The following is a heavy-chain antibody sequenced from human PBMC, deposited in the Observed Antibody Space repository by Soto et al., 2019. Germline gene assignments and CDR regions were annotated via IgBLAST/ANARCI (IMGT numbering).Heavy chain of an antibody. CDR1: GFTFSSYW. CDR2: IKQDGSEK. J-gene: IGHJ4*02. CDR3: ARELGSGSYWGFDY. V-gene: IGHV3-7*03. D-gene: IGHD1-26*01. Sequence: EVQLEESGGGLVQPGGSLRLSCAASGFTFSSYWMSWVRQAPGKGLEWVANIKQDGSEKYYVDSVKGRFTISRDNAKNSLYLQMNSLRAEDTAVYYCARELGSGSYWGFDYWGQGTLVTVSS.